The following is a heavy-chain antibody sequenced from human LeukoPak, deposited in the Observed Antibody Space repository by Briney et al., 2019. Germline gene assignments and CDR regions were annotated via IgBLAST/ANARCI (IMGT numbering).Heavy chain of an antibody. CDR2: ISSSSSYI. CDR1: GFTFSSYS. D-gene: IGHD2-15*01. V-gene: IGHV3-21*01. J-gene: IGHJ4*02. CDR3: ARDTPSYCSGGSCYG. Sequence: GGSLRLFCAASGFTFSSYSMNWVRQAPGKGLEWVSSISSSSSYIYFADSVRGRFTISRDNAKNPLYLQMNSLRAEDTAVYYCARDTPSYCSGGSCYGWGQGTLVTVSS.